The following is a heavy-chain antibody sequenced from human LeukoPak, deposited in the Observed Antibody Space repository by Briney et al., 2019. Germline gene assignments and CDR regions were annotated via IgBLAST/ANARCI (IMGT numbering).Heavy chain of an antibody. Sequence: GSLRLSCAASGFTFSNYAMSWVRQAPGKGSEWVANINQNGGAKFYLDSVRGRFTISRDNPKNSMYLQMNDLRAEDTAIYYCARDVTWKLDYWGQGTLVTVSS. J-gene: IGHJ4*02. CDR2: INQNGGAK. V-gene: IGHV3-7*01. CDR1: GFTFSNYA. D-gene: IGHD1-1*01. CDR3: ARDVTWKLDY.